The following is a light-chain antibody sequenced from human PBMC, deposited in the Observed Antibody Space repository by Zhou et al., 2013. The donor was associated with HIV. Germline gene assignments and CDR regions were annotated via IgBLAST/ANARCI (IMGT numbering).Light chain of an antibody. V-gene: IGLV2-14*03. CDR2: DVS. J-gene: IGLJ2*01. Sequence: QSALTQPASVSGSPGQSITISCTGTSSDVGGYNYVSWYQQHPGKAPKLMIYDVSNRPSGVSNRFSSSKSGNTASLTISGLQAEDEADYYCSSYTSNSTPFVVFGGGTKLTVL. CDR1: SSDVGGYNY. CDR3: SSYTSNSTPFVV.